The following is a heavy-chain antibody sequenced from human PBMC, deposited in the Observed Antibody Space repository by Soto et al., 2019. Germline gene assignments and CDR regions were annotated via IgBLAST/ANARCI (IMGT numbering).Heavy chain of an antibody. D-gene: IGHD6-19*01. J-gene: IGHJ4*02. Sequence: EVQLVESGGGLVQPGGSLRLSCAASGFTFSSYWMSWVRQAPGKGLEWVANIKQEGSEKYYVDSVKGRFTISRDNAKNSLYLHMNSLRAEDTAVYYCASEVYSSGWAPDYWGQGTLVTVSS. CDR3: ASEVYSSGWAPDY. V-gene: IGHV3-7*05. CDR2: IKQEGSEK. CDR1: GFTFSSYW.